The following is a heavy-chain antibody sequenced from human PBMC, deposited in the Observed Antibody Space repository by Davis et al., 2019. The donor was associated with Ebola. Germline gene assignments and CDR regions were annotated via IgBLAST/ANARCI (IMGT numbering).Heavy chain of an antibody. CDR2: IYYSGST. CDR3: AREWDYYGMDV. Sequence: PSETLSLTCSVSGGSISYYYWSWIRQPPGKGLEWIGYIYYSGSTNYNPSLKSRVTMSVDTSKNQFSLKLSSVTAADTAVYYCAREWDYYGMDVWGQGTTVTVSS. V-gene: IGHV4-59*12. CDR1: GGSISYYY. J-gene: IGHJ6*02.